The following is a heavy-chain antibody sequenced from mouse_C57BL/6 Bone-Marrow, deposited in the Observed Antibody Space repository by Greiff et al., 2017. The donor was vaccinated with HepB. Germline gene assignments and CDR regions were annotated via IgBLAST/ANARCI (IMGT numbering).Heavy chain of an antibody. Sequence: VQLQQPGAELVRPGTSVKMSCKASGYTFTNYWIGWAKQRPGHGLEWIGDIYPGGGYTNYNEKFKGKATLTADKSSSTAYMQFTSLTSEDSAIYYCARWVYGSSSLDYWGQGTTLTVSS. D-gene: IGHD1-1*01. CDR1: GYTFTNYW. CDR2: IYPGGGYT. V-gene: IGHV1-63*01. CDR3: ARWVYGSSSLDY. J-gene: IGHJ2*01.